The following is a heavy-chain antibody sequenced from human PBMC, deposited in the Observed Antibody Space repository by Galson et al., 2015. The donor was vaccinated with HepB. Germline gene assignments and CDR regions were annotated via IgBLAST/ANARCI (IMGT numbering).Heavy chain of an antibody. Sequence: SVKVSCKASGGTFSSYAISWVRQAPGQGLEWMGGIIPIFGTANYAQRFQGRVTITADESTSTAYMELSSLRSEDTAVYYCARAYYYGSGSYGGFDYWGQGTLVTVSS. CDR3: ARAYYYGSGSYGGFDY. D-gene: IGHD3-10*01. J-gene: IGHJ4*02. CDR1: GGTFSSYA. V-gene: IGHV1-69*13. CDR2: IIPIFGTA.